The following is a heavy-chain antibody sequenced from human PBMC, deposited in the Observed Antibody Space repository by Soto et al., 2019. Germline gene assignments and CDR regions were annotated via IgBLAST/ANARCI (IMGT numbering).Heavy chain of an antibody. V-gene: IGHV4-34*01. CDR3: ASSGLLRWFEP. J-gene: IGHJ5*02. Sequence: SETLSLTCAVYGGSFSGYYWSWIRQPPGKGLEWIGEINHSGRTNYNPSLKSRVTISVDTSKNQFSLKLSSVTAADTAVYYCASSGLLRWFEPWGQGTMLTLSS. CDR1: GGSFSGYY. CDR2: INHSGRT.